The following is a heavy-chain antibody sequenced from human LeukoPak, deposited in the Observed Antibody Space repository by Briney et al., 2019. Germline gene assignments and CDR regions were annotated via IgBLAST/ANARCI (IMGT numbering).Heavy chain of an antibody. D-gene: IGHD2-15*01. CDR2: IYYSGST. V-gene: IGHV4-39*07. J-gene: IGHJ4*02. CDR3: ARAPPDCSGGSCYPPGSSGEHYFDY. Sequence: SETLSLTCTVSGGSISSSSYYWGWIRQPPGKGLEWIGSIYYSGSTYYNPSLKSRVTISVDTSKNQFSLKLSSVTAADTAVYYCARAPPDCSGGSCYPPGSSGEHYFDYWGQGTLVTVSS. CDR1: GGSISSSSYY.